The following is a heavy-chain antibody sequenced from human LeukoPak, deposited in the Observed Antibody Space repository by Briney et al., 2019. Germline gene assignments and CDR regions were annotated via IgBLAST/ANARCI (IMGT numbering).Heavy chain of an antibody. D-gene: IGHD1-26*01. CDR1: GGTFSSYA. V-gene: IGHV1-69*04. J-gene: IGHJ4*02. CDR2: IIPILGIA. CDR3: ARELSGSAGVGDFDY. Sequence: GASVKVSCKASGGTFSSYAISWVRQAPGQGLEWMGRIIPILGIANYAQKFQGRVTITADKSTSTAYMELSSLRSEDTAVYYCARELSGSAGVGDFDYWGQGTLVTVSS.